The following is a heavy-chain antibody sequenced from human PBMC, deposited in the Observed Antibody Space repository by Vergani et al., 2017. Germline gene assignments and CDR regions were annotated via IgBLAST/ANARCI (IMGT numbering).Heavy chain of an antibody. CDR3: ARDGTETDAFDI. J-gene: IGHJ3*02. CDR1: GYTLTELS. V-gene: IGHV1-69*04. CDR2: IIPILGIA. Sequence: QVQLVQSGAEVKKPGASVKVSCKVSGYTLTELSMHWVRQAPGIGLEWMGRIIPILGIANYAQKFQGRVTITADKSTSTAYMELSSLRSEDTAVYYCARDGTETDAFDIWGQGTMVTVSS. D-gene: IGHD1-1*01.